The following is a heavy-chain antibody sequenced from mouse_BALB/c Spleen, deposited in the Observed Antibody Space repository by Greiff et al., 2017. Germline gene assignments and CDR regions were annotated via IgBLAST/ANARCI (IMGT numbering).Heavy chain of an antibody. V-gene: IGHV1S135*01. CDR1: GFSFTSYY. Sequence: EVKLVESGGDLVKPGASVKISCKASGFSFTSYYMHWVKQSHGKSLEWIGYIDPFNGGTSYNQKFKGKATLTVDKSSSTAYMHLSSLTSEDSAVYYCARAGSSTYYAMDYWGQGTSVTVSS. D-gene: IGHD1-1*01. J-gene: IGHJ4*01. CDR2: IDPFNGGT. CDR3: ARAGSSTYYAMDY.